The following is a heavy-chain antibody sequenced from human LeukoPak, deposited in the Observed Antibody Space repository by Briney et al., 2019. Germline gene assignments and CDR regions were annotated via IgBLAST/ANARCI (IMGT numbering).Heavy chain of an antibody. Sequence: PSETLSLTCTVSGGSVNRGSYYWNWIRQPPGKGLEWIGYIYYSGSTNYNPSLKSRVTISVDTSKNQFSLKLSSVTAADTAVYYCARSHDHLWGNYPDYWGQGTLVTVS. J-gene: IGHJ4*02. V-gene: IGHV4-61*01. CDR2: IYYSGST. CDR3: ARSHDHLWGNYPDY. CDR1: GGSVNRGSYY. D-gene: IGHD3-16*02.